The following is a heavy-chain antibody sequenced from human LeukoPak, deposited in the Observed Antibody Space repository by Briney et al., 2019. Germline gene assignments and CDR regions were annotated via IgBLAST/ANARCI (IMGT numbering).Heavy chain of an antibody. CDR2: ISGSGATT. V-gene: IGHV3-23*01. CDR3: AKDTYAGIGLLLDS. D-gene: IGHD2-2*01. CDR1: GFSFSSYA. J-gene: IGHJ4*02. Sequence: PGGSLRLSCAASGFSFSSYAMSWVRQAPGKGLEWVSGISGSGATTYYADSVKGRFTISRVNSKNTLYLQMNSLRVEDTAAYYCAKDTYAGIGLLLDSWGQGTLATVSS.